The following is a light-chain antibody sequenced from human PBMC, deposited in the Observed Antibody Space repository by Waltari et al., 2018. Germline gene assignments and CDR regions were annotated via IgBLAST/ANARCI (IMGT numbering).Light chain of an antibody. CDR2: AAS. CDR1: QSITTY. J-gene: IGKJ3*01. Sequence: DIQMTQSPSSLSASVGDKVTLTCRASQSITTYLNWDQQKSGEPPKLLIYAASSLQSGVPSRFRGSGSVTEFTLTISSLQPEDFATYFCQQTYSTWDFTFGPGTKVDF. CDR3: QQTYSTWDFT. V-gene: IGKV1-39*01.